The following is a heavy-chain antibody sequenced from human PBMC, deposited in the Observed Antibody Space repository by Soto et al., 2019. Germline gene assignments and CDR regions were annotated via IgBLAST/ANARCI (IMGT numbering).Heavy chain of an antibody. J-gene: IGHJ4*02. CDR2: IYDSGST. V-gene: IGHV4-59*08. CDR1: GGSISSSY. Sequence: SETLSLTCTVSGGSISSSYWSWIRQPPGKGLEWIGYIYDSGSTYYNSSLKSRVTMSVDTSKNQFSLKLSSVTAADTAVYYCARHPDSSGYYYVDYWGQGTLVTVSS. CDR3: ARHPDSSGYYYVDY. D-gene: IGHD3-22*01.